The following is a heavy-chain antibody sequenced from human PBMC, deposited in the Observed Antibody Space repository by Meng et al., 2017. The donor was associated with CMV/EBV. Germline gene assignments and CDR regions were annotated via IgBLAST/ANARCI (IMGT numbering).Heavy chain of an antibody. CDR3: AREGRSGERGDAFDI. CDR1: GYTFTGYY. D-gene: IGHD2-15*01. V-gene: IGHV1-2*02. J-gene: IGHJ3*02. CDR2: INPNSGGT. Sequence: ASVKVSCKASGYTFTGYYMHWVRRAPGQGLEWMGWINPNSGGTNYAQKFQGRVTMTRDTSISTAYMELSRLRSDDTAVYYCAREGRSGERGDAFDIWGQGTMVTVSS.